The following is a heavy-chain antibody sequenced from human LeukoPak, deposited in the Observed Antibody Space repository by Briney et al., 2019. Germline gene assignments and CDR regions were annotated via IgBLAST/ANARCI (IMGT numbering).Heavy chain of an antibody. D-gene: IGHD5-24*01. CDR1: GFTFSSYG. CDR3: AKDLWEMEATFDY. CDR2: ISYDGSNK. Sequence: GGSLRLSCAASGFTFSSYGMHWVRQAPGKGLEWVAVISYDGSNKYYAGSVKGRFTISRDNSKNTLYLQMNSLRAEDTAVYYCAKDLWEMEATFDYWGQGTLVTVSS. J-gene: IGHJ4*02. V-gene: IGHV3-30*18.